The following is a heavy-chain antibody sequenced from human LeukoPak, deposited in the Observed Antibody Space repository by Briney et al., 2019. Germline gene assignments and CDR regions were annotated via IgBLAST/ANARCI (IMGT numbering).Heavy chain of an antibody. V-gene: IGHV4-39*01. CDR2: IYYSGST. J-gene: IGHJ4*02. Sequence: SETLSLTCTVSGGSISSSSSYWGWIRQPPGKGLEWIGSIYYSGSTYYNPSLKSRVTISVDTSKNQFSLKLSSVTAADTAVYYCARHGPPGVKNWGQGTLVTVSS. CDR3: ARHGPPGVKN. CDR1: GGSISSSSSY.